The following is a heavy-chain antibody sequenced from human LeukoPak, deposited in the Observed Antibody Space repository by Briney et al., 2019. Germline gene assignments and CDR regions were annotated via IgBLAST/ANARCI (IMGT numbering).Heavy chain of an antibody. Sequence: GGSLRLSCAASGFTFSSYAMHWVRQAPGKGLEYVSAISSNGGSTYYANSVKGRFTISRDNSKNTLYLQMNSLRAEDTAVYYCARPSHYYYDSSGPLDAFDIWGQGTMVTVSS. V-gene: IGHV3-64*01. D-gene: IGHD3-22*01. CDR2: ISSNGGST. CDR1: GFTFSSYA. J-gene: IGHJ3*02. CDR3: ARPSHYYYDSSGPLDAFDI.